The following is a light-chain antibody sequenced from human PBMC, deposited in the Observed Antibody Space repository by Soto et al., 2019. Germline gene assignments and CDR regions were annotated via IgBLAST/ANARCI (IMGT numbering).Light chain of an antibody. CDR1: QSVSSR. CDR2: GAS. V-gene: IGKV3-15*01. CDR3: QQYGNWPPVT. J-gene: IGKJ5*01. Sequence: EIVMTQSPATLSVSPGERATLSCRASQSVSSRLAWYQQRPGQGPRLLIYGASTSATVIPARFSGSGSGTEFTLTISSLQSEDFAVYYCQQYGNWPPVTFGGGTRLEIK.